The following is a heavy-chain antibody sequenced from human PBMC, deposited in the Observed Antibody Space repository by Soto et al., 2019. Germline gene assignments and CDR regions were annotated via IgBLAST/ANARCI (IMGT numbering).Heavy chain of an antibody. CDR1: GGSFGNSA. V-gene: IGHV1-69*01. CDR2: FIPVYRTL. J-gene: IGHJ4*02. D-gene: IGHD3-3*01. CDR3: ATGVIWIGYFTVDS. Sequence: QVLLVQSGAEVKKPGSSVKISCKASGGSFGNSAINWVRQTPGQGFEWLGGFIPVYRTLNYAQKFQGRVTITADESTGTAYMTLNSLASNDTAVYYCATGVIWIGYFTVDSWGQGTRVTVSS.